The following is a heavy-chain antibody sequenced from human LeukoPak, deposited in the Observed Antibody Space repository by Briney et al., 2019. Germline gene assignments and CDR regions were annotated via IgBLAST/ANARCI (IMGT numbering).Heavy chain of an antibody. Sequence: ASVKVSCKASGGTFSSYAISWVRQAPGQGLEWMGGIIPIFGTANYAQKFQGRVTITADESTSTAYMELSSLRSEDTAVYYCASKVVVAANSYYYYYGMDVWGKGTTVTVSS. CDR2: IIPIFGTA. D-gene: IGHD2-15*01. J-gene: IGHJ6*04. CDR1: GGTFSSYA. V-gene: IGHV1-69*13. CDR3: ASKVVVAANSYYYYYGMDV.